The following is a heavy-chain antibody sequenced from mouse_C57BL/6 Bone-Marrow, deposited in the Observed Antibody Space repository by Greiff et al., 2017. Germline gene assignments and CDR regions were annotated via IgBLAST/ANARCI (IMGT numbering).Heavy chain of an antibody. CDR1: GYTFTDYE. CDR3: TRGAYYGSSPRFAY. V-gene: IGHV1-15*01. Sequence: QVQLKQSGAELVRPGASVTLSCKASGYTFTDYEMHWVKQTPVHGLEWIGAIDPETGGTAYNQKFKGKAILTADKSSSTAYMELRSLTSEDSAVYYCTRGAYYGSSPRFAYWGQGTLVTVSA. J-gene: IGHJ3*01. CDR2: IDPETGGT. D-gene: IGHD1-1*01.